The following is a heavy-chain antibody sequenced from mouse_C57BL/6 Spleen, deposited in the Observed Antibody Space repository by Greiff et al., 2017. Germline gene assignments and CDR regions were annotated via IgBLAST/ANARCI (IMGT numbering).Heavy chain of an antibody. CDR1: GYTFTSYW. Sequence: QVQLQQPGAELVRPGTSVKLSCKASGYTFTSYWMHWVKQRPGQGLEWIGVIDPSDSYTNYNQKFKGKATLTVDTSSSTAYMQLSSLTSEDSAVYYCARGAYVDYWGQGTTLTVSS. J-gene: IGHJ2*01. D-gene: IGHD3-1*01. CDR2: IDPSDSYT. CDR3: ARGAYVDY. V-gene: IGHV1-59*01.